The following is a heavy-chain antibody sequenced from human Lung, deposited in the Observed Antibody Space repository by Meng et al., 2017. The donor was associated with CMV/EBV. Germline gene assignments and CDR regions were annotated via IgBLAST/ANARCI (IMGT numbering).Heavy chain of an antibody. J-gene: IGHJ5*02. CDR3: ARDLRGGYQGMGEFRNNWFDP. CDR2: MNPNSGNT. V-gene: IGHV1-8*01. D-gene: IGHD3-16*01. CDR1: GYTFSTYD. Sequence: SVKVSXKASGYTFSTYDINWVRQATGQGLEWMGWMNPNSGNTGYAQKFQGRVTMTRNTSISTAYMELSDLRSEDTAVYYCARDLRGGYQGMGEFRNNWFDPWGQGTXVTVSS.